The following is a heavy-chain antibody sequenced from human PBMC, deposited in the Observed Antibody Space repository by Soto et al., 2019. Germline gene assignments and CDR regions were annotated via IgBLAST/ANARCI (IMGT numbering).Heavy chain of an antibody. CDR3: AGELSLKFSFDY. V-gene: IGHV1-46*01. CDR1: GYTFTSYY. Sequence: ASVKVSCKASGYTFTSYYMHWVRQAPGQGLEWMGIINPSGGSTSYAQKFQGRVTMTRDTSTSTVYMELSSLRSEDTAVYYCAGELSLKFSFDYWGQGIRVTVSS. J-gene: IGHJ4*02. D-gene: IGHD3-16*02. CDR2: INPSGGST.